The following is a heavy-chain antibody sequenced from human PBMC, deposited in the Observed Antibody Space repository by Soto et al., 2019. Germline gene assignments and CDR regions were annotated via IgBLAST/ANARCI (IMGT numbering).Heavy chain of an antibody. Sequence: ETQSLTCTVSSRYLSTITYYWGWIRAAPGTGLEWIGSIYDSENTHYNPTLKTPGTISVDTSKSQFSLKVNSVSAADTAVYYCARAPLRDGSYSIPRTFDLWGPGTLVTLSS. CDR1: SRYLSTITYY. D-gene: IGHD1-26*01. J-gene: IGHJ4*02. CDR3: ARAPLRDGSYSIPRTFDL. CDR2: IYDSENT. V-gene: IGHV4-39*01.